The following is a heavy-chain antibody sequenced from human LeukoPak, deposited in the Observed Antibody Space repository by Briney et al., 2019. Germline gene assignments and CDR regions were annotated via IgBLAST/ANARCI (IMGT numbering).Heavy chain of an antibody. CDR3: ARHRAVSVVGNFYFDY. J-gene: IGHJ4*02. V-gene: IGHV4-39*01. Sequence: TPSETLSLTCTVSGGSISSNNYFWGWIRQPPGKGLEWIGSIYYSGSTYYNPSLKSRVTKSVDTSKNQFSLKLSSVTAADTAVYYCARHRAVSVVGNFYFDYWGQGTLVTVSS. CDR2: IYYSGST. D-gene: IGHD1-26*01. CDR1: GGSISSNNYF.